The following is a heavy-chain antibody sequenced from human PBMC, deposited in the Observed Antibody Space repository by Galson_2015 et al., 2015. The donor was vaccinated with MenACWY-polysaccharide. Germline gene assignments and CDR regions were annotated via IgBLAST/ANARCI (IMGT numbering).Heavy chain of an antibody. D-gene: IGHD3-22*01. CDR2: INTNTGNP. CDR1: GYTFGSYA. Sequence: SVKVSCKASGYTFGSYAMNWVRQAPGQGLEWMGWINTNTGNPTSAPGFTGRFVFSLDTSVNTAYLQISSLKAEDTAVYYCARESEYYDSFDGFDIWGQGTMVTVSS. CDR3: ARESEYYDSFDGFDI. V-gene: IGHV7-4-1*02. J-gene: IGHJ3*02.